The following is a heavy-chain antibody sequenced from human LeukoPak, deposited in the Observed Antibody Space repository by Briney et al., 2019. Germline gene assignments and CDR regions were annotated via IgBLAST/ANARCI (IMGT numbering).Heavy chain of an antibody. CDR1: GYTFTGYY. Sequence: ASVKVSCKASGYTFTGYYIHWVRQAPGQGLEWMGWINPNSGGTNYAQKFQGRVTMTRDTSISTAYMELSRLTSDDTAVYYCARDAAAAGTAPDYWGQGSLVTVSS. J-gene: IGHJ4*02. V-gene: IGHV1-2*02. CDR2: INPNSGGT. CDR3: ARDAAAAGTAPDY. D-gene: IGHD6-13*01.